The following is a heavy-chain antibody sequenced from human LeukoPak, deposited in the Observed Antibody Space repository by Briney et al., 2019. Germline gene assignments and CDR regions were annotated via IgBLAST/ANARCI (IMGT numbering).Heavy chain of an antibody. Sequence: PGGSLRLSCAGSGFTVTSNYMSWVRQAPGKGLEWVSLIHGGDSAYYADSVKGRFTISRDNSKNTLYLQMNSLRAEDTAVYYCAREALGGGGYWGQGTLVTVSS. CDR1: GFTVTSNY. V-gene: IGHV3-66*01. J-gene: IGHJ4*02. CDR2: IHGGDSA. D-gene: IGHD3-10*01. CDR3: AREALGGGGY.